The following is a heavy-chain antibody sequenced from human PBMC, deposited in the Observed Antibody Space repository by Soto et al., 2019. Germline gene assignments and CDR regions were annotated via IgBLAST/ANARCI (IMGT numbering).Heavy chain of an antibody. J-gene: IGHJ6*02. Sequence: SQTLSLTCAISWDSFSSNSAACNCIRQSPSRGLEWPGRTYYRSKWYNDYAVSVKSRITINPDTSKNQFSLQLNSVTPEDTAVYYCARHGPWYGMDVWGQGTTVTVSS. CDR2: TYYRSKWYN. CDR1: WDSFSSNSAA. V-gene: IGHV6-1*01. CDR3: ARHGPWYGMDV.